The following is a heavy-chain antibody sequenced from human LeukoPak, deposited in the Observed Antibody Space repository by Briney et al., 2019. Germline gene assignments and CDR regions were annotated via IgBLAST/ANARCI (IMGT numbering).Heavy chain of an antibody. CDR1: GGSISSYY. D-gene: IGHD6-19*01. Sequence: PSETLSLTCTVSGGSISSYYWSWIRQPPGKGLEWVSSISGSGGSTDYADTVKGRFTISRDSSKNTLYLQMNSLRAEDTAVYFCAKEIGWYTPTAIDYWGQGTLVTVSS. J-gene: IGHJ4*02. CDR3: AKEIGWYTPTAIDY. CDR2: ISGSGGST. V-gene: IGHV3-23*01.